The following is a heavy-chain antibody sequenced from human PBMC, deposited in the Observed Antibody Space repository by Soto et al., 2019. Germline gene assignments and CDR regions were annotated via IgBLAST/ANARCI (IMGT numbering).Heavy chain of an antibody. V-gene: IGHV4-31*03. J-gene: IGHJ4*02. CDR2: IYYSGST. Sequence: PSETLSLTCTVSGGSISSGGYYWSWIRQHPGKGLEWIGYIYYSGSTYYNPSLKSRVTISVDTSKNQFSLKLSSVTAADTAVYYCARDNHCSGGSCYSYYFDYWGQGTLVTV. CDR3: ARDNHCSGGSCYSYYFDY. D-gene: IGHD2-15*01. CDR1: GGSISSGGYY.